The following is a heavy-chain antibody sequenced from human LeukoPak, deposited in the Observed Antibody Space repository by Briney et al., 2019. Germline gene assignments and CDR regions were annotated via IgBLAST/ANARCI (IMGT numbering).Heavy chain of an antibody. J-gene: IGHJ4*02. CDR2: MKLDGSEE. Sequence: GGSLRLYCAASGFIFSDYWMGWVRQAPGKGLEWVANMKLDGSEEYYLDSVKGRFIISRDNANNSLSLQMNSLRTEDTAVYYCARDYCSGESCYDHWGQGTLVTVSS. V-gene: IGHV3-7*03. D-gene: IGHD2-15*01. CDR1: GFIFSDYW. CDR3: ARDYCSGESCYDH.